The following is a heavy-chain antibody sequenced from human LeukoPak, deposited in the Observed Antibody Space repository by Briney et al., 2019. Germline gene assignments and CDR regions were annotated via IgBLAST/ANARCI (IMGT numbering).Heavy chain of an antibody. CDR1: GFTLDDYG. CDR3: AREVVPAAPYDYYFYYMDV. D-gene: IGHD2-2*01. J-gene: IGHJ6*03. CDR2: INWNGDST. Sequence: GGSLRLSCAASGFTLDDYGMSWVRQAPGKGLEWVSGINWNGDSTGYADSVKGRFTISRDNAKNSLYLQMNSLRAEDTALYYCAREVVPAAPYDYYFYYMDVWGKGTTVTVSS. V-gene: IGHV3-20*04.